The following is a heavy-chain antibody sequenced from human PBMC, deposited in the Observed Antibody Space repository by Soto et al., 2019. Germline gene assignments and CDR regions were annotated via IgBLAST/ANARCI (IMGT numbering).Heavy chain of an antibody. CDR1: GFTFSSYG. Sequence: GGSLRLSCAASGFTFSSYGMHWVRQAPGKGLEWVAVIWYDGSNKYYADSVKGRFTISRDNSKNTLYLQMNSLRAEDTAVYYCARGSSGWDLYYYYGMDVWGQGTT. CDR2: IWYDGSNK. CDR3: ARGSSGWDLYYYYGMDV. V-gene: IGHV3-33*01. J-gene: IGHJ6*02. D-gene: IGHD6-19*01.